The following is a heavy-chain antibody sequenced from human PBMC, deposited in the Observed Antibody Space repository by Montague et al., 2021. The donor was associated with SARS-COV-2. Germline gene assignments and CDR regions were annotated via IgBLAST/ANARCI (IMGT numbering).Heavy chain of an antibody. CDR2: SNHSGGT. D-gene: IGHD6-25*01. J-gene: IGHJ6*03. CDR3: ARGLSGSYSGGRVTVVLFDFHYYVDV. CDR1: GGSFSGYY. Sequence: SETLSLTCAVYGGSFSGYYWSWIRRPPGKGLEWIGGSNHSGGTNYNPDLKGRVTISVDTSKSQISLKLTSVTAADTAVYYCARGLSGSYSGGRVTVVLFDFHYYVDVWAQGTTVTVSS. V-gene: IGHV4-34*01.